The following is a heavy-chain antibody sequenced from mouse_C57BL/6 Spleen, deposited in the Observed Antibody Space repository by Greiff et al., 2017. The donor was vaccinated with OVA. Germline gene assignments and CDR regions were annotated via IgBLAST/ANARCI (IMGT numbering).Heavy chain of an antibody. J-gene: IGHJ3*01. CDR2: IDPSDSYT. Sequence: QVQLQQPGAELVMPGASVKLSCKASGYTFTSYWMHWVKQRPGQGLEWIGEIDPSDSYTNYNQKFKGKSTLTVDKSSSTAYMQLSSLTSEDSAVYYCARISNYEGFAYWGQGTLVTVSA. V-gene: IGHV1-69*01. CDR3: ARISNYEGFAY. D-gene: IGHD2-5*01. CDR1: GYTFTSYW.